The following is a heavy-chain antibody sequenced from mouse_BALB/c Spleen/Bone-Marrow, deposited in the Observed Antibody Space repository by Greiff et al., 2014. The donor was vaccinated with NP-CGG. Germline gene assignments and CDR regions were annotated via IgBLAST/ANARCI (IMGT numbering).Heavy chain of an antibody. CDR3: ALYYYGSSGFAY. J-gene: IGHJ3*01. V-gene: IGHV14-3*02. D-gene: IGHD1-1*01. CDR2: IDPANGNT. Sequence: VQLKESGAELVKPGASVKLSCTASGFNIKDTYMHWVKQRPEQGLEWIGRIDPANGNTKYDPKFQGKATITADTSSNTAYLQLSSLASGDTAVYYCALYYYGSSGFAYWGQGTLVTVSA. CDR1: GFNIKDTY.